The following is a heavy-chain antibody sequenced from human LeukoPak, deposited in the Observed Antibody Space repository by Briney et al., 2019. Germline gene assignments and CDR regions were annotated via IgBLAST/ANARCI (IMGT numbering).Heavy chain of an antibody. CDR1: EFTFSKYA. Sequence: GGSLRLSCAASEFTFSKYAMNWVRQAPGKGLEWVSGITSNGDNTGYADSVKGRFTISRDNAENSLYLQMNSLRAEDAAFYYCARGGYCGSTNCYGIDYWGQGTLVTVSS. V-gene: IGHV3-20*04. D-gene: IGHD2-2*01. CDR3: ARGGYCGSTNCYGIDY. J-gene: IGHJ4*02. CDR2: ITSNGDNT.